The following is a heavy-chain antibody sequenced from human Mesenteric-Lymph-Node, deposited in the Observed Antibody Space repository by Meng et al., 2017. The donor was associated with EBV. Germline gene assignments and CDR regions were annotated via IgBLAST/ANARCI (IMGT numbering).Heavy chain of an antibody. Sequence: QVQLVQSGAEVKKPWXSVKVSCXASGYTFTSYGISWVRQAPGQGLEWMGWISAYNGNTNYAQKLQGRVTMTTDTSTSTAYMELRSLRSDDTAVYYCARSFTFGGVIVYYFDYWGQGTLVTVSS. CDR3: ARSFTFGGVIVYYFDY. J-gene: IGHJ4*02. D-gene: IGHD3-16*02. CDR2: ISAYNGNT. CDR1: GYTFTSYG. V-gene: IGHV1-18*01.